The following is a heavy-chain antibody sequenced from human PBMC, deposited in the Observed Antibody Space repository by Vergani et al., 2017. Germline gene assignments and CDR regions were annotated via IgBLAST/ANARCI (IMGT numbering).Heavy chain of an antibody. Sequence: QLQLQESGPGLLKPSETLSLTCSVSGTSISGSSDYWGWIRQPPGKGLEWIGSIFYTGTSYYNPSLESRATNSVDTSKNQFSLKLKSVTAADTAVYYCARSVGGYQLLWFDPWGQGTLVTVSS. J-gene: IGHJ5*02. CDR2: IFYTGTS. CDR1: GTSISGSSDY. D-gene: IGHD2-2*01. V-gene: IGHV4-39*01. CDR3: ARSVGGYQLLWFDP.